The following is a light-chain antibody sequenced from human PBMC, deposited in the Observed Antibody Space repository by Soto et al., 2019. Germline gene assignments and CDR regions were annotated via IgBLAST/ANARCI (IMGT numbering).Light chain of an antibody. CDR3: NQHNNWPPWT. V-gene: IGKV3-15*01. CDR2: GAS. CDR1: QSVSSN. J-gene: IGKJ1*01. Sequence: EIVMTQSPATLSVSPGERATLSCRASQSVSSNLAWYQQKPGQAPRLLMYGASTRATGIPDRLIGSGSGTEFTLTISSLQSEDFAVYYCNQHNNWPPWTFGQGTKVEIK.